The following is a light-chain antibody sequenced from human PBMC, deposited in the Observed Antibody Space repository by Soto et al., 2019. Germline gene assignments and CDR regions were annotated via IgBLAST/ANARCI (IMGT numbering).Light chain of an antibody. CDR1: SSDVGGYNY. CDR2: EVS. V-gene: IGLV2-8*01. CDR3: SSYAGSNRV. Sequence: SALTQPPSASGSPGQSVTISCTGTSSDVGGYNYVSWYQQHPGKAPKLMIYEVSKRPSGVPDRFSGSKSGNTASLTVSGLQDEDEADYYCSSYAGSNRVFGGGTKLTVL. J-gene: IGLJ3*02.